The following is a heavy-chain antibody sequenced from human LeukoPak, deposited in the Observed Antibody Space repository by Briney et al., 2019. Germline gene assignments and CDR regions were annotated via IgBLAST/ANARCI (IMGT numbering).Heavy chain of an antibody. CDR3: ARASGSFDY. CDR2: IWPDGSNK. CDR1: GFTFSSYG. V-gene: IGHV3-33*01. J-gene: IGHJ4*02. Sequence: GRSLRLSCAASGFTFSSYGLRWVRQAPGKGLEWVAVIWPDGSNKYYAGSVKGRFTISRDDSKNTLYLQMNSLRAEDSAVYYCARASGSFDYWGQGTLVTVSS. D-gene: IGHD1-26*01.